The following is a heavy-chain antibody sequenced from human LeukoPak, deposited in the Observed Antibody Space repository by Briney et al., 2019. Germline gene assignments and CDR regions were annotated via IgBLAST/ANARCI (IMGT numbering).Heavy chain of an antibody. D-gene: IGHD1-26*01. CDR2: ISSSGTAI. CDR1: VFTFSDYY. CDR3: ASEVVGSSPPRDY. J-gene: IGHJ4*02. V-gene: IGHV3-11*01. Sequence: GGSLRLSCAASVFTFSDYYMMWMRQAPGRGLEWVSFISSSGTAIKYADSVKGRFTISRDNAKNSLDLQMDSLRDEDTAVYYCASEVVGSSPPRDYWGQGTLVTVSS.